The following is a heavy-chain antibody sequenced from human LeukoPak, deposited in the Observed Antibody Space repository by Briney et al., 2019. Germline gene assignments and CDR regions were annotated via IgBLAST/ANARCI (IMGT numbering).Heavy chain of an antibody. V-gene: IGHV3-74*01. CDR1: GFTFTIHW. CDR2: INSDGSTT. Sequence: PGRSLRLSCAASGFTFTIHWIHWVRQAPGKGLVWVSRINSDGSTTNYADSVKGRFTISRDNAKNTLYLQMNSLRAEDTAVYYCAREGIAGDFDYWGQGTLVTVSS. J-gene: IGHJ4*02. CDR3: AREGIAGDFDY. D-gene: IGHD6-13*01.